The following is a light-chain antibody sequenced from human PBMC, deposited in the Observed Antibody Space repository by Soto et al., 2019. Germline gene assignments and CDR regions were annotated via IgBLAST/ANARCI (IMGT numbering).Light chain of an antibody. V-gene: IGKV1-33*01. CDR1: QDISNH. J-gene: IGKJ3*01. Sequence: DIPMTQSPPSLSASVGDRITITCQASQDISNHLNWYQQKPGKAPKLLIYDASNLETGFPSRFSGGGSGTDFTFTISTLQPEDIATYYCQQYDNLPPFTFGPGTKVDIK. CDR3: QQYDNLPPFT. CDR2: DAS.